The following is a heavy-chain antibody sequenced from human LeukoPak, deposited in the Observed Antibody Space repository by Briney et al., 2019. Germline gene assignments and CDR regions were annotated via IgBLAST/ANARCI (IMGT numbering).Heavy chain of an antibody. CDR3: ARDCSGGSCYPHSDAFDI. CDR1: GFTFSNYA. CDR2: IYSGGST. V-gene: IGHV3-53*01. J-gene: IGHJ3*02. D-gene: IGHD2-15*01. Sequence: GGSLRLSCAASGFTFSNYAMHWVRQAPGKGLEWVSVIYSGGSTYYADSVKGRFTISRDNSKNTLYLQMNSLRAEDTAVYYCARDCSGGSCYPHSDAFDIWGQGTMVTVSS.